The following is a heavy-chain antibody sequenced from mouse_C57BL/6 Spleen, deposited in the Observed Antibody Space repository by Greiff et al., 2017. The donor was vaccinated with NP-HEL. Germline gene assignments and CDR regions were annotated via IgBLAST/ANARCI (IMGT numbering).Heavy chain of an antibody. CDR2: ISYDGSN. CDR3: ARVYDYLYAMDY. D-gene: IGHD2-4*01. Sequence: EVKLMESGPGLVKPSQSLSLTCSVTGYSITSGYYWNWIRQFPGNKLEWMGYISYDGSNNYNPSLKNRISITRDTSKNQFFLKLNSVTTEDTATYYCARVYDYLYAMDYWGQGTSVTVSS. J-gene: IGHJ4*01. V-gene: IGHV3-6*01. CDR1: GYSITSGYY.